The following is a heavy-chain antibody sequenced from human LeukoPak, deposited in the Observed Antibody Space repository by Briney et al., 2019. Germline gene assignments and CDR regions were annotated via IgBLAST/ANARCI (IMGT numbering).Heavy chain of an antibody. J-gene: IGHJ4*02. CDR3: AKYSHDSSGSYDY. V-gene: IGHV3-23*01. CDR2: ISGSGGST. D-gene: IGHD3-22*01. Sequence: GGSLRLSCAASGFTFSRNGMTWVRQAPGKGLEWVSAISGSGGSTYYADSMKGRFTISRDNSKNTLYLQMNSLRAEDTAVYYCAKYSHDSSGSYDYWGQGTLVTVSS. CDR1: GFTFSRNG.